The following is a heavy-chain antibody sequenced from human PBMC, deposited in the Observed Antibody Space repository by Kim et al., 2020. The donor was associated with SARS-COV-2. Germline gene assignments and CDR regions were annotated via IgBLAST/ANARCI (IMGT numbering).Heavy chain of an antibody. J-gene: IGHJ3*02. CDR2: INSDGSST. D-gene: IGHD1-26*01. CDR3: ARARPGVVGATDDAFDI. V-gene: IGHV3-74*01. CDR1: GFTFSSYW. Sequence: GGSLRLSCAASGFTFSSYWMHWVRQAPGKGLVWVSRINSDGSSTSYADSVKGRFTISRDNAKNTLYLQMNSLRAEDTAVYYCARARPGVVGATDDAFDIWGQGTMVTVSS.